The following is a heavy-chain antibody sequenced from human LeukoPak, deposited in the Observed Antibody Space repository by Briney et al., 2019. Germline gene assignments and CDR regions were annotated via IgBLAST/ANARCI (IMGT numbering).Heavy chain of an antibody. V-gene: IGHV3-21*01. CDR1: AFTFSTYS. J-gene: IGHJ4*02. Sequence: GGSLRLSCAASAFTFSTYSMNWVRQAPGKGLEWVSSISSSSLYIYYADSVKGRFTISRDNAKNSLYLQMNSLRAEDTAVYYCASEHSGNYYRPFDYWGQGTLVTVS. CDR3: ASEHSGNYYRPFDY. CDR2: ISSSSLYI. D-gene: IGHD1-26*01.